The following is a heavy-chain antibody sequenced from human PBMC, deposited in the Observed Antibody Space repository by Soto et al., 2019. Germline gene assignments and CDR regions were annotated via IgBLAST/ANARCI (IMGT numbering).Heavy chain of an antibody. CDR3: ARGYSGYDGLENY. CDR1: GGTFSSYT. V-gene: IGHV1-69*02. J-gene: IGHJ4*02. Sequence: QVQLVQSGAEVKKPGSSVKVSCKASGGTFSSYTISWVRQAPGQGLEWMGRIIPILGIANYAQRFQGRVTITADKSTSTAYMELSSLRSEDTAVYYCARGYSGYDGLENYWGQGTLVTVSS. CDR2: IIPILGIA. D-gene: IGHD5-12*01.